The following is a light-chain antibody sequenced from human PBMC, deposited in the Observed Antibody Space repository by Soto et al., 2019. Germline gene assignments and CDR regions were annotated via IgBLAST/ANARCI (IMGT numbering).Light chain of an antibody. CDR1: QSVSSSY. Sequence: EIVFTQSPGTLSLSPGERATLSCRASQSVSSSYLAWYQQKPGQAPRLLIYGASSRATGIPDRFSGSGSGTDFPLTISRLAPEDCGVYYCQQYGSSPLFTFGTGTKVDIK. CDR3: QQYGSSPLFT. V-gene: IGKV3-20*01. CDR2: GAS. J-gene: IGKJ3*01.